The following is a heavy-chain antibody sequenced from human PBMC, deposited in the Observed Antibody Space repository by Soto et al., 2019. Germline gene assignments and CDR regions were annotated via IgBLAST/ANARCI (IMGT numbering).Heavy chain of an antibody. D-gene: IGHD3-9*01. Sequence: SETLSLTCGVYGSFNAYYWSWIRQIPGKGLEWIAEINHRGSTKYNPSLKSRVTISVDTSKNQFSLRLSSVTAADTAVYYCARTRRIGDISSGYYNQWGQGTLVTVSS. CDR2: INHRGST. V-gene: IGHV4-34*01. CDR3: ARTRRIGDISSGYYNQ. J-gene: IGHJ4*02. CDR1: GSFNAYY.